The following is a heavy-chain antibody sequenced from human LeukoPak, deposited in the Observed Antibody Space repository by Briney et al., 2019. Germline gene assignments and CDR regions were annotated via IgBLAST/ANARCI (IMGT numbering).Heavy chain of an antibody. J-gene: IGHJ4*02. CDR3: ARLGRCSSTSCPDY. D-gene: IGHD2-2*01. CDR1: GGTFSSYA. V-gene: IGHV1-69*05. Sequence: GASVKVSCKASGGTFSSYAISWVRQGPGQGLEWMGGIIPIFGTANYAQKFQGRVTITTDESTSTAYMELSSLRSEDTAVYYCARLGRCSSTSCPDYWGQGTLVTVSS. CDR2: IIPIFGTA.